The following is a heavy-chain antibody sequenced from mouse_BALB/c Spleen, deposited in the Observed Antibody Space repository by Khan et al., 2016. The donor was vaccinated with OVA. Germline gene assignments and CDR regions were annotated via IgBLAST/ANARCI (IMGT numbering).Heavy chain of an antibody. Sequence: EVQLVESGPGLVKPSQSLSLTCTVTGYSITSDYAWNWIRQFPGNKLEWMGYINYSGRTSYTPSLKSRISLTRDTSKNQFFLQLNSVTTEDTATYYCVRGRSYWGQGTLVTVSA. V-gene: IGHV3-2*02. J-gene: IGHJ3*01. CDR3: VRGRSY. D-gene: IGHD3-3*01. CDR1: GYSITSDYA. CDR2: INYSGRT.